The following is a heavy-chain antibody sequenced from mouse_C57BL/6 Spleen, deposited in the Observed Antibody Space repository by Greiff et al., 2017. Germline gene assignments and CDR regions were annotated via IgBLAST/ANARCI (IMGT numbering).Heavy chain of an antibody. V-gene: IGHV1-64*01. CDR2: IHPSSGST. CDR3: ARGYYDAWFAY. J-gene: IGHJ3*01. D-gene: IGHD2-4*01. Sequence: QVQLQQPGAELVKPGASVKLSCKASGYTFTSYGMHWVKQRPGQGLEWIGMIHPSSGSTNYNEKFKSKATLTVDKSSSTAYMQRSSLTSEDSAVXYCARGYYDAWFAYWGQGTLVTVSA. CDR1: GYTFTSYG.